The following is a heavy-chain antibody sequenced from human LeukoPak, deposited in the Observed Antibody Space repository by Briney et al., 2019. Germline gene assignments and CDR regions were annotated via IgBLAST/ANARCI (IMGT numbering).Heavy chain of an antibody. CDR2: FDPEDGET. J-gene: IGHJ3*02. V-gene: IGHV1-24*01. Sequence: ASVKGSCKVSGYTPTELSMHWGRQAPGKGLEWMGGFDPEDGETIYAQKFQGRVTMTEDTSTDTAYMELSSLRSEDTAVYYCATDLYYYDSSGMEGAFDIWGQGTMVTVSS. D-gene: IGHD3-22*01. CDR1: GYTPTELS. CDR3: ATDLYYYDSSGMEGAFDI.